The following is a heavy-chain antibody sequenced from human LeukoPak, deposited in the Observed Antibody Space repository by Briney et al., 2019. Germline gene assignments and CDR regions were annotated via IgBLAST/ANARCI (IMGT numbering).Heavy chain of an antibody. D-gene: IGHD6-13*01. J-gene: IGHJ4*02. CDR1: GGSISSSSYY. CDR2: IYYSGST. Sequence: SETLSLTCTVSGGSISSSSYYWGWVRQPPGRGLEWVGSIYYSGSTYYNPSLKSRVTISVDASKNQFSLKLSSVTAADTAVYYCARHGIAAALDYGGQGTLVTVSS. CDR3: ARHGIAAALDY. V-gene: IGHV4-39*01.